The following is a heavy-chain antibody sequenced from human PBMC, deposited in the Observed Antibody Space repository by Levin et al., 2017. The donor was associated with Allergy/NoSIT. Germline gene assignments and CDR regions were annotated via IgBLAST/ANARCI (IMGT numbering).Heavy chain of an antibody. V-gene: IGHV1-69*04. CDR1: GGTFSSYA. Sequence: SVKVSCKASGGTFSSYAISWVRQAPGQGLEWMGRIIPILGIANYAQKFQGRVTITADKSTSTAYMELSSLRSEDTAVYYCARAHTAMVTSGRKPYYFDYWGQGTLVTVSS. D-gene: IGHD5-18*01. CDR2: IIPILGIA. J-gene: IGHJ4*02. CDR3: ARAHTAMVTSGRKPYYFDY.